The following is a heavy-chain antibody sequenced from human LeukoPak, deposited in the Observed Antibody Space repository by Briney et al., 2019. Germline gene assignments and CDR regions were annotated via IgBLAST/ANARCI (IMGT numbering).Heavy chain of an antibody. J-gene: IGHJ4*02. Sequence: GGSLRLSCAASGFTFSSYWMSWVRQAPGKGLEWVANIKEDGSEKYYVDSVKGRFTISRDNAKNSVFLQMKSLRAEDTAVYYCARDYGGNSGGEFDNRGQGTLVTVSS. CDR3: ARDYGGNSGGEFDN. CDR1: GFTFSSYW. CDR2: IKEDGSEK. D-gene: IGHD4-23*01. V-gene: IGHV3-7*01.